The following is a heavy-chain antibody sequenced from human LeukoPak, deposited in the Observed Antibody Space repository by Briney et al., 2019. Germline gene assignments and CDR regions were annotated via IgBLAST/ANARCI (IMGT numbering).Heavy chain of an antibody. D-gene: IGHD6-19*01. Sequence: PSGTLSLTCAVSGGSISSSNWWSWVRQPPGKGLEWIGEIYHSGSTNYNPSLKSRDTISVDKSKNQFSLKLSSVTAADTAVYYCAILYSSGWSGYYYYYGMDVWGQGTTVTVSS. CDR2: IYHSGST. J-gene: IGHJ6*02. V-gene: IGHV4-4*02. CDR3: AILYSSGWSGYYYYYGMDV. CDR1: GGSISSSNW.